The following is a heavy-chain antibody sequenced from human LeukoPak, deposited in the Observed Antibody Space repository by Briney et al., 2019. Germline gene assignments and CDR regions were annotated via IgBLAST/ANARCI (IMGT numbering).Heavy chain of an antibody. CDR3: ARDSGYDSPYFDY. V-gene: IGHV4-59*12. J-gene: IGHJ4*02. CDR2: IYYSGST. D-gene: IGHD5-12*01. Sequence: SETLSLTCTVSGGSISSYYWSWIRQPPGKGLEWIGYIYYSGSTNYNPSLKSRVTISVDRSKNQFSLKLSSVTAADTAVYYCARDSGYDSPYFDYWGQGTLVTVSS. CDR1: GGSISSYY.